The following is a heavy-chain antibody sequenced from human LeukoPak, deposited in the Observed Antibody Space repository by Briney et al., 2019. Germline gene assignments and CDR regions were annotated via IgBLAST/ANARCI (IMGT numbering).Heavy chain of an antibody. J-gene: IGHJ3*02. CDR2: ISSSSSYI. D-gene: IGHD3-22*01. Sequence: GGSLRLSCAASGFTFSSYSMNWVRQAPGKGLEWVSSISSSSSYIYYADSVKGRFTISRDNAKNSLYLQMNSLRAEDTAVYYCAKDLGITMIVVVIADAFDIWGQGTMVTVSS. CDR1: GFTFSSYS. CDR3: AKDLGITMIVVVIADAFDI. V-gene: IGHV3-21*04.